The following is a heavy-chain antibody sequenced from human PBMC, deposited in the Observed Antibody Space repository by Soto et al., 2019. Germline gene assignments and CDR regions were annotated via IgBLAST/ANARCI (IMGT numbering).Heavy chain of an antibody. CDR2: INSDGSST. J-gene: IGHJ6*02. V-gene: IGHV3-74*01. Sequence: WGSLRLSCAASGFTFSSYWMHWVRQAPGKGLVWVSRINSDGSSTSYADSVKGRFTISRDNAKNTLYLQMNSLRAEDTTVYYCARDQGSYYYYYGMDVWGQGTTVTVSS. CDR3: ARDQGSYYYYYGMDV. CDR1: GFTFSSYW. D-gene: IGHD1-26*01.